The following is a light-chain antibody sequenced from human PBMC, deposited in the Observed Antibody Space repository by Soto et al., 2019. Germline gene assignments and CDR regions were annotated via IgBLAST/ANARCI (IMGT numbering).Light chain of an antibody. CDR3: SSYTTFSTLV. J-gene: IGLJ3*02. CDR1: SSDIGAYDS. Sequence: QSALTQPVSVSGSPGQSITIPCTGTSSDIGAYDSVSWYQQYPGKAPKLIIYDVANRPSGVSDRLSGSKSGNTASLTISGLQAEDEDDYYCSSYTTFSTLVLGGGTKVTVL. V-gene: IGLV2-14*01. CDR2: DVA.